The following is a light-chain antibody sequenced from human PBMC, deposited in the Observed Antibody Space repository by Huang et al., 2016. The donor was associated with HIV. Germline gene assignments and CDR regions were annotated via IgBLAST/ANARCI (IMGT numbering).Light chain of an antibody. CDR1: QSVNSNF. J-gene: IGKJ4*01. V-gene: IGKV3-20*01. CDR3: QQYGSPPLT. Sequence: EIVLTQSPGTLSLSPGERATLSCRASQSVNSNFLAWYQQKPGQAPRFLIYGASTRATGFPDRLSGSGSGTDFTLTISRLEPEDFAVYYCQQYGSPPLTFGGGTKVEIK. CDR2: GAS.